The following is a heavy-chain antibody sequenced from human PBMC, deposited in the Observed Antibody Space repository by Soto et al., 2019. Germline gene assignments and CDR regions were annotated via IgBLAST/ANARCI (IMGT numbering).Heavy chain of an antibody. Sequence: SQTLSLTCAISGDSVSSNSAAWNWIRPSPSRGLEWLGRTYYRSKWYNDYAVSVKSRITINPDTSKNQFSLQLNSVTPEDTAVYYCARDHTIFGVAAVDYWGQGTLVTVSS. CDR3: ARDHTIFGVAAVDY. D-gene: IGHD3-3*01. CDR2: TYYRSKWYN. V-gene: IGHV6-1*01. J-gene: IGHJ4*02. CDR1: GDSVSSNSAA.